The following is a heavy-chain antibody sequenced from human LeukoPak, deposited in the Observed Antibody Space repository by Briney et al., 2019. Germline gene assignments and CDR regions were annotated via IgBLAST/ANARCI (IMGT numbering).Heavy chain of an antibody. CDR3: AKLGLVGGDAFDI. CDR1: GFTFSNYA. CDR2: ISGSGGST. J-gene: IGHJ3*02. V-gene: IGHV3-23*01. Sequence: PGGSLRLSCAASGFTFSNYAMSWVRQAPGKGLEWVSAISGSGGSTYYADSVKGRFTISRDNSKNTLYLQMNSLRAEDTAVYYCAKLGLVGGDAFDIWGQGTMVTVSS.